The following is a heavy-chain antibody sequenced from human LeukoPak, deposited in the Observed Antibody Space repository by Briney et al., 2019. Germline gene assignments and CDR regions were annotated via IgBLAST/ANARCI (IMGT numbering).Heavy chain of an antibody. V-gene: IGHV3-48*03. CDR3: AELGITMIGGV. CDR2: ISSSGSTI. CDR1: GFTFSSYD. J-gene: IGHJ6*04. Sequence: GGSLRLTCAASGFTFSSYDMNWVRQAPGKGLEWVAFISSSGSTIYYADSVKGRFTISRDNAKNSLYLQMNSLRAEDTAVYYCAELGITMIGGVWGKGTTVTISS. D-gene: IGHD3-10*02.